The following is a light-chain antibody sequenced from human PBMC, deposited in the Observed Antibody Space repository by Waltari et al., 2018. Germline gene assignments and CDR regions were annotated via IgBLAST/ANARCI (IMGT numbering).Light chain of an antibody. CDR2: LCS. J-gene: IGKJ4*01. CDR1: QSLLHSNGYNY. Sequence: DIVMTQSPLSLPVTPGEPASIPCRSSQSLLHSNGYNYLDWYLQKPGQSPQLLIYLCSNRASGVPDRFSGSGSGTDFTLKISRVEAEDVGVYYCMQALQTPQLTFGGGTKVEIK. V-gene: IGKV2-28*01. CDR3: MQALQTPQLT.